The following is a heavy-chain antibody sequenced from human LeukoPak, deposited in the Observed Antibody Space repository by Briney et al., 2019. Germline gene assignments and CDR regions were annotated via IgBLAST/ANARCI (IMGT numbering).Heavy chain of an antibody. J-gene: IGHJ4*02. CDR3: ARGVYIAAAQYAY. D-gene: IGHD6-13*01. CDR2: IYYSGTT. V-gene: IGHV4-59*01. Sequence: PSETLSLTCTVSGGSISSYYWSWIRQPPGKGLEWIGYIYYSGTTNYNPSLKSRVTISVDTSKNQFSLKLSSVTAADTAVYYCARGVYIAAAQYAYWGQGALVTVSS. CDR1: GGSISSYY.